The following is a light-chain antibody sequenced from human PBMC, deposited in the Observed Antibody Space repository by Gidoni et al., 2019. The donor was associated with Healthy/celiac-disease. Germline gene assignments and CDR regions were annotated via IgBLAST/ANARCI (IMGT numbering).Light chain of an antibody. V-gene: IGLV1-40*01. CDR1: SSNIGAGYD. Sequence: QSVLTQPPSVSGAQGQRVTISCTGSSSNIGAGYDVPWYQQLPGTAPKLLIYGNSNRPSGVPDRFSGSKSGTSASLAITGLQAEDEADYYCQSYDSSLSHVVFGGGTKLTVL. J-gene: IGLJ2*01. CDR2: GNS. CDR3: QSYDSSLSHVV.